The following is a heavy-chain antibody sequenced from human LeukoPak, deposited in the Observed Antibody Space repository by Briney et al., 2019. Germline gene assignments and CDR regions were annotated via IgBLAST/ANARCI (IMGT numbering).Heavy chain of an antibody. D-gene: IGHD6-6*01. CDR3: TTYQQLVPDY. J-gene: IGHJ4*02. CDR1: GFTFSSYD. Sequence: GGSLRLSCAASGFTFSSYDMHWVRQATGKGLEWVGRIKSKTDGGTTGYAAPVKGRFTISRDDSKNTLYLQMNSLKAEDTAVYYCTTYQQLVPDYWGQGTLVTVSS. CDR2: IKSKTDGGTT. V-gene: IGHV3-15*01.